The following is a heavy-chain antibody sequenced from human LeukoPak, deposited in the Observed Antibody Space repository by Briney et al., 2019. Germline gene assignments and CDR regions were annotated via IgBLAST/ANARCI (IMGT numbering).Heavy chain of an antibody. D-gene: IGHD2-21*02. J-gene: IGHJ3*01. CDR3: TRDGYGDSATDAFDV. CDR1: GFTFSSFW. Sequence: GGSLRLSCVGSGFTFSSFWMSWVRQAPGKGLEWVGNIKQDGSQNHYVESVKGRFTISRDNARNSLYLQLESLRVEDTAIYYCTRDGYGDSATDAFDVWGQGTKVTVSS. V-gene: IGHV3-7*01. CDR2: IKQDGSQN.